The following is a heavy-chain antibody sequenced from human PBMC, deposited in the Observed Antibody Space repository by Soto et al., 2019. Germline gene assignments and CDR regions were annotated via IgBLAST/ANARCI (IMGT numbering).Heavy chain of an antibody. CDR1: GGSISSGGYY. CDR2: IYYSGST. CDR3: ASHGHSSSWKNWFDP. J-gene: IGHJ5*02. D-gene: IGHD6-13*01. Sequence: SETLSLTCTVSGGSISSGGYYWTWIRQHPGKGLEWIGYIYYSGSTYYNPSLKSRVTISVDTSKNQFSLKLSSVTAADTAVYYCASHGHSSSWKNWFDPWGQGTLVTVSS. V-gene: IGHV4-31*03.